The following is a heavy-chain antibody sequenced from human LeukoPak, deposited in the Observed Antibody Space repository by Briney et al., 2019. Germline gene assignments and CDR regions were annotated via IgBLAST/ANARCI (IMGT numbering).Heavy chain of an antibody. CDR1: GGSISSYY. V-gene: IGHV4-59*01. Sequence: SETLSLTCTVSGGSISSYYWTWIRHPPGKGLEWIGNVYYSGSTNYNPSLKSRVTISLDTSKNQFSLKLTSVTAADTALYYCASGSGWLPVFWGQGTLVTVSS. CDR3: ASGSGWLPVF. J-gene: IGHJ4*02. CDR2: VYYSGST. D-gene: IGHD6-19*01.